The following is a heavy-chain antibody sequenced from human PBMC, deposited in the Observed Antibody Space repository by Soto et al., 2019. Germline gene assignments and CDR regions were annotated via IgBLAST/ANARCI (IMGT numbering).Heavy chain of an antibody. CDR1: GFTFSSHS. D-gene: IGHD6-13*01. V-gene: IGHV3-30*14. J-gene: IGHJ5*02. CDR2: ASSDGGTK. Sequence: GGSLRLSCVTSGFTFSSHSMHWFRQTPAKGLEWVAVASSDGGTKFYADSVKGRFTISRDNSKNTLYLHMNNLRVEDTPVYYCAREVVTTPWYFDNWGQGIMVTV. CDR3: AREVVTTPWYFDN.